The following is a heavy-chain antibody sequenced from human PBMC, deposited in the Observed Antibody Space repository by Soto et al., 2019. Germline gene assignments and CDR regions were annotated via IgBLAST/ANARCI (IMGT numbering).Heavy chain of an antibody. Sequence: GGSLRLSCAASGFTFSSHWIHWVRQVPGKGLVWVSRIDNDGTTTRYADSVRGRFTVSRDNARNTVYLQMNNLRADDTAVYYCARDRGTATPFDCWGQGTLVTVSS. CDR2: IDNDGTTT. J-gene: IGHJ4*02. CDR1: GFTFSSHW. V-gene: IGHV3-74*01. CDR3: ARDRGTATPFDC. D-gene: IGHD2-21*02.